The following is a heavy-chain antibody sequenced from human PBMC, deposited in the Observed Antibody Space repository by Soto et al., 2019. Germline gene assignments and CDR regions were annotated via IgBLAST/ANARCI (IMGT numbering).Heavy chain of an antibody. CDR1: GFTFGDYA. Sequence: GGSLRLSCTASGFTFGDYAMSWFRQAPGKGLEWVGFIRSKAYGGTTEYAASVKGRFTISRDDSKSIAYLQMNSLKTEDTAVYYCTRAVTYYDYIWGSYRVYYFDYWGQGTLVTVSS. V-gene: IGHV3-49*03. CDR2: IRSKAYGGTT. J-gene: IGHJ4*02. CDR3: TRAVTYYDYIWGSYRVYYFDY. D-gene: IGHD3-16*02.